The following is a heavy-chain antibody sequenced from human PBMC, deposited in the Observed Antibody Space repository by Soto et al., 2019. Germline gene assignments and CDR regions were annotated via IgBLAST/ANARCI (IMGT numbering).Heavy chain of an antibody. D-gene: IGHD6-13*01. J-gene: IGHJ4*02. CDR2: IVGSGGST. CDR1: GFTFSSYA. CDR3: AKDHDLAAAGYYFDY. Sequence: GGSLRLSCAASGFTFSSYAMSWVRQAPGKGLVWVSTIVGSGGSTYYTDSVKGRFTISRDNSKNTLYLQMNSLRAEDTAVYYCAKDHDLAAAGYYFDYWGQGTLVTVSS. V-gene: IGHV3-23*01.